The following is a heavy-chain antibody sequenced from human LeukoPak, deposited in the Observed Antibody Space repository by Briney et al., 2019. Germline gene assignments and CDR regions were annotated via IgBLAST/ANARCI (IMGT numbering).Heavy chain of an antibody. D-gene: IGHD1-26*01. V-gene: IGHV3-66*01. Sequence: PGGSLTLSCAASGFPFSTYDMTWGRQAPGKGLEWISIIYAGGTTHYADSVKGRFTISRDKSRNTFDLQMNSLRGEDTAVYYCARDGAGNYDYWGQGTLVTVSS. CDR1: GFPFSTYD. CDR2: IYAGGTT. CDR3: ARDGAGNYDY. J-gene: IGHJ4*02.